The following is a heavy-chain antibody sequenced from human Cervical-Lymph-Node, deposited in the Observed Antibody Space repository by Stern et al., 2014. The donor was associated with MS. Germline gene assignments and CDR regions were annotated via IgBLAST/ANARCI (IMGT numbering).Heavy chain of an antibody. Sequence: VQLLESGPGLVKPSQTLSLTCAVTGGSISGAEYYWSWIRQSPGKGLEWIGYIHNSGTTYYNPSLKSRVTISVDTSKNQFSLKLRSVTAADTAVYYCSRDADGYSLVFGYWGRGTLVTVSS. CDR3: SRDADGYSLVFGY. D-gene: IGHD5-24*01. V-gene: IGHV4-30-4*01. CDR1: GGSISGAEYY. J-gene: IGHJ4*02. CDR2: IHNSGTT.